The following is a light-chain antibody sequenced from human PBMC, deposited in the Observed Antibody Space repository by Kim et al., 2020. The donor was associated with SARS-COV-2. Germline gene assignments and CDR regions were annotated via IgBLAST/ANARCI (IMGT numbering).Light chain of an antibody. V-gene: IGKV3-11*01. CDR3: HQRNNWPNI. CDR1: QSVGSY. J-gene: IGKJ2*01. CDR2: DAS. Sequence: SLSPGERAALACRASQSVGSYLAWYQQRPGQTPRLLIYDASKRATGIPARFSGGGFGTDFTLTISSLEPEDFALYYCHQRNNWPNIFGQGTKLEI.